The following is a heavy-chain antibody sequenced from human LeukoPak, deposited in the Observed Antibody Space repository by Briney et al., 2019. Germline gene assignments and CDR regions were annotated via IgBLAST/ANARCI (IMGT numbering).Heavy chain of an antibody. CDR3: ARGSELPKRYRWFDP. CDR1: GYTFTSYD. D-gene: IGHD1-26*01. V-gene: IGHV1-8*01. CDR2: MNPNSGNT. Sequence: ASVKVSCKASGYTFTSYDINWVRQATGQGLGWMGWMNPNSGNTGYAQKFQGRVTMTRNTSISTAYMELSSLRSEDTAVYYCARGSELPKRYRWFDPWGQGTLVTVSS. J-gene: IGHJ5*02.